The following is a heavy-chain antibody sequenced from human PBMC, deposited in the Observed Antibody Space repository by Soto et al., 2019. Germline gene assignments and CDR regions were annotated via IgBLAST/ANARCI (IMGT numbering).Heavy chain of an antibody. Sequence: EVQLVESGGGLVKPGGSLRLSCAASGFTFSSYSMYWVRQAPGEGLEWVSSISSSSSYIYYADSVKGRFTISRDNAKNSLYLQMNSLGAEDTAVYYCASEPAALSVRYYGMDVWGQGTTLTVSS. V-gene: IGHV3-21*01. J-gene: IGHJ6*02. CDR1: GFTFSSYS. CDR2: ISSSSSYI. D-gene: IGHD2-2*01. CDR3: ASEPAALSVRYYGMDV.